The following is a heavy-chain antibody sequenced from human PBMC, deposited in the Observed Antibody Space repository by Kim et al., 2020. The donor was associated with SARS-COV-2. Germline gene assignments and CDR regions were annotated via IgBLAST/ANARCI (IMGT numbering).Heavy chain of an antibody. J-gene: IGHJ5*02. CDR1: GGSISSGDYY. Sequence: SETLSLTCTVSGGSISSGDYYWSWIRQPPGKGLEWIAYIYYSGRTYYNPSLKSRVTISVDTCKNQFSLKLSSVTAADTAVYYCASVLGYYGSGSPFDPWGQGTLVTVSS. CDR2: IYYSGRT. D-gene: IGHD3-10*01. V-gene: IGHV4-30-4*01. CDR3: ASVLGYYGSGSPFDP.